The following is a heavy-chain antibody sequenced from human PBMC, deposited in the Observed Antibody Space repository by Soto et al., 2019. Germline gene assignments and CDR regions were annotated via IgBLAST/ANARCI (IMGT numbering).Heavy chain of an antibody. V-gene: IGHV2-70*01. J-gene: IGHJ3*02. Sequence: SGPTLVNPTQTLTLTCTFSGFSLSTSGMCVSWIRQPPGKALEWLALIDWDDDKYYSTSLKTRLTISKDTSKNQVVLTMTNMDPVDRATYYCARSQLWFGELFDAFDIWGEGTMVTV. D-gene: IGHD3-10*01. CDR1: GFSLSTSGMC. CDR2: IDWDDDK. CDR3: ARSQLWFGELFDAFDI.